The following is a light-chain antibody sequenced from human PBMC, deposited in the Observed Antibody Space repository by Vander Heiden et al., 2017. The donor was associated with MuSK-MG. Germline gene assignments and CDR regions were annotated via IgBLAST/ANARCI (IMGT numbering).Light chain of an antibody. CDR3: QQYYSTPRT. CDR2: WAS. CDR1: QSVLYSSNNKYY. J-gene: IGKJ3*01. V-gene: IGKV4-1*01. Sequence: DIVMTQSPDSLAVSLRERAPINCKSSQSVLYSSNNKYYLAWYQQKPGQPPKLLIYWASTRESGVPDRFSGSGSGTDFTLTISSLQAEDVAVYYCQQYYSTPRTFGHGTKVDIK.